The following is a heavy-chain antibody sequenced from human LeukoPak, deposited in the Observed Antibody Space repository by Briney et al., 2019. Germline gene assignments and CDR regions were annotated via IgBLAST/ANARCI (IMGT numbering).Heavy chain of an antibody. J-gene: IGHJ5*02. CDR2: ITSDGSST. V-gene: IGHV3-74*01. Sequence: AGGSLRLSCAASGFIFSNYWMHWVRHAPGKGLVWVSRITSDGSSTSYANSVKGRFTISRDNAKNTLYLQMNSLRAEDTAVYYCARGLQQLRGGWYNWFDPWGQGTLVTVSS. CDR1: GFIFSNYW. CDR3: ARGLQQLRGGWYNWFDP. D-gene: IGHD6-13*01.